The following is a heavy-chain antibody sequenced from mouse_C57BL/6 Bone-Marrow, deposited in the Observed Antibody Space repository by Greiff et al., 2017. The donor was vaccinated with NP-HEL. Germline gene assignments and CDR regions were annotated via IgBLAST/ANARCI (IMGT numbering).Heavy chain of an antibody. CDR1: GYTFTDYY. J-gene: IGHJ4*01. V-gene: IGHV1-26*01. CDR3: ATNEDAMDY. CDR2: INPNNGGT. Sequence: VQLQQSGPELVKPGASVKISCKASGYTFTDYYMNWVKQSHGKSLEWIGDINPNNGGTSYNQKFKGKATLTVDKSSSTAYMELRSLTSEDSAVYYCATNEDAMDYWGQGTSVTVSS.